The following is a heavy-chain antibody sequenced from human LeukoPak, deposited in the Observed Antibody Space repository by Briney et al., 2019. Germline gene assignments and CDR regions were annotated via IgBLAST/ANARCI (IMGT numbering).Heavy chain of an antibody. J-gene: IGHJ3*02. CDR3: ARHAYDSSGYPLGAFDI. Sequence: SETLSLTCAVYGGSFSGYYWSWIRQPPGKGLEWIGEINHSGSTNYNPSLKSRVTISVDTSKNQFSLKLSSVTAADTAVYYCARHAYDSSGYPLGAFDIWGQGTMVTVSS. CDR2: INHSGST. V-gene: IGHV4-34*01. D-gene: IGHD3-22*01. CDR1: GGSFSGYY.